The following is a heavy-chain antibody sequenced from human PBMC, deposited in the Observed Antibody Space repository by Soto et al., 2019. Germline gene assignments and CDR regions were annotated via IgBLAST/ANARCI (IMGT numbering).Heavy chain of an antibody. D-gene: IGHD1-26*01. J-gene: IGHJ3*01. CDR2: IHSDGSST. CDR1: GFTFSYYW. V-gene: IGHV3-74*01. Sequence: EVQLVESGGGLVQPGESLRLSCAASGFTFSYYWMHWVRQAPGKGLVWVSRIHSDGSSTTYADSVKGRFTISRANARNTLYLQMNSLRAEYTAVYYCARGDRGAFDLWGQGTVVTVSS. CDR3: ARGDRGAFDL.